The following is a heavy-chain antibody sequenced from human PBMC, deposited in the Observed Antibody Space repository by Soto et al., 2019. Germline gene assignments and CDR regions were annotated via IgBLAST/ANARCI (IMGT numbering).Heavy chain of an antibody. J-gene: IGHJ4*02. V-gene: IGHV1-18*01. CDR2: VTTDKGKT. Sequence: QVQLVQSGPEVKKPGASVKVSCKTSGYTFTNFGISWVRQAPGQGLEWMGWVTTDKGKTTYAKKFQGRVTMTTDTSTSTAYMELRSLRSDDTAVYYCATRSPAFDYWGQGPLVTVSS. CDR1: GYTFTNFG. CDR3: ATRSPAFDY.